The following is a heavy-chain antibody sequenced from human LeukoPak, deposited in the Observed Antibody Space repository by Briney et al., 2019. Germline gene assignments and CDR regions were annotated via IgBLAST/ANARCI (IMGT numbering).Heavy chain of an antibody. CDR3: AARDGYNPFDY. D-gene: IGHD5-24*01. V-gene: IGHV3-23*01. J-gene: IGHJ4*02. CDR1: GFTFSTYG. Sequence: PGGSLRLSCVASGFTFSTYGMTWVRQAQGEGLEWVSTISGSGGSTYYADSVKGRFTISRDNSKNTLYLQMNSLRAEDTAVYYCAARDGYNPFDYWGQGTLVTVSS. CDR2: ISGSGGST.